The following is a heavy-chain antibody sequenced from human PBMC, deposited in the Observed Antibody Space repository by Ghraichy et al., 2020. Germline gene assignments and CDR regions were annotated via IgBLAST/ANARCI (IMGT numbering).Heavy chain of an antibody. Sequence: ASVKVFCKASGYTFTSYGISWVRQAPGQGLEWMGWISAYNGNTNYAQKLQGRVTMTTDTSTSTAYMELRSLRSVDTAVYYCARPIAAAGRDYYYYGMDVWGQGTTVTVSS. V-gene: IGHV1-18*01. CDR3: ARPIAAAGRDYYYYGMDV. CDR2: ISAYNGNT. J-gene: IGHJ6*02. D-gene: IGHD6-13*01. CDR1: GYTFTSYG.